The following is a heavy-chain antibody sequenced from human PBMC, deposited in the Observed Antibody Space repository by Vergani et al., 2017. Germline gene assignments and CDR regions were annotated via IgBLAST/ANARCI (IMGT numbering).Heavy chain of an antibody. J-gene: IGHJ4*02. CDR2: IYYSGST. Sequence: QVQLQESGPGLVKPSETLSLTCTVSGGSISSYYWSWIRQPPGKGLEWIGYIYYSGSTNYNPSLKSRVTISVDTSKNQFSLKLSSVTAADTAVYYCARGAGGDYSYYFDYWGQGTLVTVSS. CDR1: GGSISSYY. CDR3: ARGAGGDYSYYFDY. D-gene: IGHD2-15*01. V-gene: IGHV4-59*01.